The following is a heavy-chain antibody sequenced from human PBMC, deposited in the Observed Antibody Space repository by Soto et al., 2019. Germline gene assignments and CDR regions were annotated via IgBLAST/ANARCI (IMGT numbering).Heavy chain of an antibody. CDR1: GGSISSGGYS. CDR2: IYHSGST. CDR3: ARDAAISGIEAFDI. V-gene: IGHV4-30-2*01. J-gene: IGHJ3*02. D-gene: IGHD1-20*01. Sequence: QLQLQESGSGLVKPSQTLSLTCAVSGGSISSGGYSWSWIRQPPGKGLEWIGYIYHSGSTFYNSCLKSRVAISVDRSKNQFSLRLRSVTAADTAVYYCARDAAISGIEAFDIWGQGTMVTVSS.